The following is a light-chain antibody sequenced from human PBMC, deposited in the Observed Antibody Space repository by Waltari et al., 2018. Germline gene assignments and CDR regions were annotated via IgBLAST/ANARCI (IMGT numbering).Light chain of an antibody. CDR1: SSDVGTYNV. Sequence: QSALTQTASVSGSPGQSITISCTGTSSDVGTYNVVSWYQQRPGKAPKLMISQISKRPSGFSNRFSGSKSGNTASLTISGLQAEDEADYYCCSYAGSGTLVFGSGTKVNVL. CDR3: CSYAGSGTLV. V-gene: IGLV2-23*02. CDR2: QIS. J-gene: IGLJ6*01.